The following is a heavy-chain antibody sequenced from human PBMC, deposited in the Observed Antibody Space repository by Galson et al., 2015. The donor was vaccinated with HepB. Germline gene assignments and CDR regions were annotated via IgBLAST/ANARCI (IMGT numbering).Heavy chain of an antibody. J-gene: IGHJ6*03. CDR2: IKQDGSEK. D-gene: IGHD2/OR15-2a*01. Sequence: SLRLSCAASGFTFSSYWMSWVRQAPGKGLEWVANIKQDGSEKYYVDSVKGRFTISRDNAKNSLYLQMNSLRAEDTAVYYCAKDSEYIRILDYMDVWGKGTTVTVSS. CDR3: AKDSEYIRILDYMDV. V-gene: IGHV3-7*01. CDR1: GFTFSSYW.